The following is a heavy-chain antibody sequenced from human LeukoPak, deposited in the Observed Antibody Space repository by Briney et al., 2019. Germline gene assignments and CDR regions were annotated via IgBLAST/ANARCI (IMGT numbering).Heavy chain of an antibody. D-gene: IGHD3-10*01. CDR2: ISWDGGST. CDR1: GFTFDDYA. CDR3: AKALWFGDYYYYGMDV. V-gene: IGHV3-43D*04. J-gene: IGHJ6*04. Sequence: PGGSLRLSCAASGFTFDDYAMHWVRQAPGKGLEWVSLISWDGGSTYYADSAKGRFTISRDNSKNSLYLQMNSLRAEDTALYYCAKALWFGDYYYYGMDVWGKGTTVTVSS.